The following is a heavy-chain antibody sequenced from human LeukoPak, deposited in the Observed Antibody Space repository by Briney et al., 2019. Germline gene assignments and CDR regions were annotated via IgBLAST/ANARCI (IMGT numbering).Heavy chain of an antibody. CDR2: ISWDGGST. CDR1: GFTFDDYT. V-gene: IGHV3-43*01. CDR3: ARVIPPQDY. Sequence: GGSLRLSCAASGFTFDDYTMHWVRQAPGKGLEWVSLISWDGGSTYYADSVKGRFTISRDNSKNSLYLQMNSLRAEDTAVYYCARVIPPQDYWGQGTLVTVSS. J-gene: IGHJ4*02.